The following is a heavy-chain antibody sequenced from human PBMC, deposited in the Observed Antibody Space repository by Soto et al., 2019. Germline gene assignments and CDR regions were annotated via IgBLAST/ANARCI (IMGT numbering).Heavy chain of an antibody. Sequence: GASVKVSCKASGYTFTGYYMHWVRQAPGQGLEWMGWINPNSGGTNYAQKFQGWVTMTRDTSISTAYMELSRLRSDDTAVYYCARGNEVVSGYPPLEFDSWGQGTLVTVSS. V-gene: IGHV1-2*04. CDR3: ARGNEVVSGYPPLEFDS. CDR1: GYTFTGYY. CDR2: INPNSGGT. J-gene: IGHJ4*02. D-gene: IGHD3-22*01.